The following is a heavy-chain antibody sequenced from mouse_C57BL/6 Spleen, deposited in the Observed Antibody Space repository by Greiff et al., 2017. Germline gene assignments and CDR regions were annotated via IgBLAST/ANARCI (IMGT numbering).Heavy chain of an antibody. D-gene: IGHD1-1*01. CDR3: ARGNYGSSYLAY. CDR1: GYTFTSYW. CDR2: IYPGSGST. Sequence: QVQLQQPGAELVKPGASVKMSCKASGYTFTSYWITWVKQRPGQGLEWIGDIYPGSGSTNYNEKFKSKATLTVDTSSSTAYMQLSSLTSEDSAVYYCARGNYGSSYLAYWGQGTLVTVSA. J-gene: IGHJ3*01. V-gene: IGHV1-55*01.